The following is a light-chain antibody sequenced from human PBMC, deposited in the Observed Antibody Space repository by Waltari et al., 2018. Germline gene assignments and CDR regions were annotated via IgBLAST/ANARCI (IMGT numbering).Light chain of an antibody. CDR2: GSS. V-gene: IGKV3-20*01. J-gene: IGKJ1*01. Sequence: EIVLTQSPGTLSLSPGERATLSCRASQSVKGTLAWYQQKPGQSPRLLIYGSSTRATGIPDRFSGSGFVTDFTLTISRLEPEDFAVYYCQHYVSLPVTFGQGTKVEIK. CDR1: QSVKGT. CDR3: QHYVSLPVT.